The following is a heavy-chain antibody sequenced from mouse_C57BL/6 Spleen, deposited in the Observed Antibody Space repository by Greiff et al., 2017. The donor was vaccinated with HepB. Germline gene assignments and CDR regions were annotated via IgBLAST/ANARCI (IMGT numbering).Heavy chain of an antibody. V-gene: IGHV1-26*01. J-gene: IGHJ2*01. CDR3: AREGDSSGPYYFDY. D-gene: IGHD3-2*02. Sequence: EVQLQQSGPELVKPGASVKISCKASGYTFTDYYMNWVKQSHGKSLEWIGDINPNNGGTSYNQKFKGKATLTVDKSSSTAYMELRSLTSEDSAVYYCAREGDSSGPYYFDYWGQGTTLTVSS. CDR2: INPNNGGT. CDR1: GYTFTDYY.